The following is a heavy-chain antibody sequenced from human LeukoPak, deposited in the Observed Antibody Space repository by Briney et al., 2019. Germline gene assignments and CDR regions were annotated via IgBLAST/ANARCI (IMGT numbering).Heavy chain of an antibody. V-gene: IGHV3-9*01. Sequence: GGSLRLSCAASGFTFDDYAMHWVRQVPGKGLEWVSGISWNSGSIGYADSVKGRFTISRDNAKNSLYLQMNSLRAEDTAVYYCAKTRPLDSSSWSHGDYWGQGTLVTVSS. CDR1: GFTFDDYA. J-gene: IGHJ4*02. CDR3: AKTRPLDSSSWSHGDY. CDR2: ISWNSGSI. D-gene: IGHD6-13*01.